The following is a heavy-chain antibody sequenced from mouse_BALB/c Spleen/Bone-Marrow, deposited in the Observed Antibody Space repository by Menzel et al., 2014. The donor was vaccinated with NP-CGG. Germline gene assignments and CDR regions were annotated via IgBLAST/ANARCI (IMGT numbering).Heavy chain of an antibody. D-gene: IGHD1-1*01. CDR3: ARDHYYGSSYNWYFDV. V-gene: IGHV3-6*02. CDR2: ISYDGSN. Sequence: EVQLMESGPGLVKPSQSLSLTCSVTGYSITSGYYWNWIRQFPGNKLEGRGYISYDGSNNYNPSLKNRISITRYTSKNQFFLELNSVTTEDTATYYCARDHYYGSSYNWYFDVWGAGTTVTVSS. CDR1: GYSITSGYY. J-gene: IGHJ1*01.